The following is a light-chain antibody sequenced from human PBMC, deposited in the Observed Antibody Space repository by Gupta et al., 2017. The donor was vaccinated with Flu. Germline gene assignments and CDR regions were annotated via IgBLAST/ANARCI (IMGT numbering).Light chain of an antibody. CDR2: GAS. CDR3: QQRDTTGT. CDR1: QSIGGS. J-gene: IGKJ3*01. V-gene: IGKV1-39*01. Sequence: DIQMTQSPSSLSASVGDRVTITCRASQSIGGSLNWYQQKVGQAPKLLIYGASSLNSGVPSRFSGSGSGTDFTLTIGGLQPEDFATYYCQQRDTTGTFGPGTKVDIK.